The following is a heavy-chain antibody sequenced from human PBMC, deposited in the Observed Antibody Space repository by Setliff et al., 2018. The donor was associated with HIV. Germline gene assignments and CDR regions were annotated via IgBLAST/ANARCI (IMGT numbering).Heavy chain of an antibody. CDR3: ARLRWFGEPSAYMDV. CDR2: IDWDDDK. Sequence: SGPTLVNPTQTLTLTCTFSGFSLSTSGMCVTWIRQPPGKALEWLARIDWDDDKYYITSLKTRLTISKDTSKNQVVLRMSNMDPVDTATYYCARLRWFGEPSAYMDVWGKGTTVTVSS. CDR1: GFSLSTSGMC. J-gene: IGHJ6*03. V-gene: IGHV2-70*11. D-gene: IGHD3-10*01.